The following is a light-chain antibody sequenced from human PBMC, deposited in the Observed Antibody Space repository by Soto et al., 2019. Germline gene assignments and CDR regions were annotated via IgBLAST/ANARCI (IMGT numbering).Light chain of an antibody. J-gene: IGKJ1*01. V-gene: IGKV3-20*01. CDR2: GAS. CDR3: QQFGSSSWT. Sequence: EVVLTQSPGTLSLSPGERATLSCRASQSVSSSSLAWYQQKPGQAPRLLIYGASSRATGLPYRFSGSGSGTDFTLTINTLEPEDFAVYYCQQFGSSSWTFGQGTKVEI. CDR1: QSVSSSS.